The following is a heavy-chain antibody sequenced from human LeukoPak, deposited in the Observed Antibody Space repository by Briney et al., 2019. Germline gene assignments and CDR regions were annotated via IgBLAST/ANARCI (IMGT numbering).Heavy chain of an antibody. Sequence: GGSLRLSCAASGFTFSSYAMHWVRQAPGKGLEWMAVMSYDGSNKYYADSVKGRFTISRGNSKNTLYLQMNSLRAEDTAVYYCARDWSSKYPFYYGMDVWGQGTTVTVSS. V-gene: IGHV3-30-3*01. CDR2: MSYDGSNK. J-gene: IGHJ6*02. CDR1: GFTFSSYA. D-gene: IGHD4-11*01. CDR3: ARDWSSKYPFYYGMDV.